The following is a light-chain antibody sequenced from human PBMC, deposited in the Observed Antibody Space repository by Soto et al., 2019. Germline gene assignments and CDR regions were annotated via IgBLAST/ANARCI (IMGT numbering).Light chain of an antibody. CDR2: GAS. Sequence: ESVLTQSPGTLSLSPGERATLSCRASQTIIGNYLAWYQQKPGQAPRLLIYGASNRATAVPDRFSGSYSGTDFGLTLTRLEPEDFAVYYCEQHVNSVYIFGQGTRLEIE. CDR1: QTIIGNY. V-gene: IGKV3-20*01. CDR3: EQHVNSVYI. J-gene: IGKJ2*01.